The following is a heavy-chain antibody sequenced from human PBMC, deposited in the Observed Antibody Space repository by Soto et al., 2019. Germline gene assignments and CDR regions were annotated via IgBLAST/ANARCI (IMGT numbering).Heavy chain of an antibody. CDR3: ARVTPGSGWYFDY. CDR2: ISTSSSFI. V-gene: IGHV3-21*01. CDR1: GFTFSSYN. J-gene: IGHJ4*02. Sequence: GGSLRLSCAASGFTFSSYNMNWVRQAPGKGLEWVSSISTSSSFIYYADSMKGRFTISRDNAKNSLYLQMNSLRAEDTAVYYSARVTPGSGWYFDYWGQGTLVTVSS. D-gene: IGHD6-19*01.